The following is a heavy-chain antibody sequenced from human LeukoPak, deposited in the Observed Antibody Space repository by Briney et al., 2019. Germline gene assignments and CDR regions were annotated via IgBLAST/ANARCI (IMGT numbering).Heavy chain of an antibody. CDR1: GGSISSYY. CDR3: ARGYYGSGSYYHYYYFDY. V-gene: IGHV4-59*01. D-gene: IGHD3-10*01. Sequence: PSETLSLTCTVSGGSISSYYWTWIRRPPGEGLDWIGYIYYSGSTNYNPSLESRVTISIDTSKNQFSLKLSSVTAADTAVYYCARGYYGSGSYYHYYYFDYWGQGTLVTVSS. CDR2: IYYSGST. J-gene: IGHJ4*02.